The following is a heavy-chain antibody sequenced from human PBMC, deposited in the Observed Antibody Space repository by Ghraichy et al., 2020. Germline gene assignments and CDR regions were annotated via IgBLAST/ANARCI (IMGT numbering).Heavy chain of an antibody. CDR2: IYYNGNT. D-gene: IGHD1-26*01. CDR1: GGSISSYY. V-gene: IGHV4-59*01. J-gene: IGHJ6*03. Sequence: SQTLSLTCTVSGGSISSYYWNWIRQPPGRGLEWIGYIYYNGNTNYNPSLKSRVTISKDTSNNQFSLRLSYVTAADTAVYYCSRGLNSGHYYYYYMDVWGKGTTVTVSS. CDR3: SRGLNSGHYYYYYMDV.